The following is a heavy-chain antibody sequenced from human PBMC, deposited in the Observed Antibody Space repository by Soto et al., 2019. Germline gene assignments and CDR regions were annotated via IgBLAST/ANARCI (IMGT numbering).Heavy chain of an antibody. CDR2: ISGSGGST. J-gene: IGHJ4*02. CDR1: GFTFSSYA. Sequence: GGSLRLSCAASGFTFSSYAMSWVRQAPGKGLEWVSAISGSGGSTYYADPVKGRFTISRDNSKNTLYLQMNSLRAEDTAVYYCAKDLQAWPKGDYWGQGTLVTVSS. V-gene: IGHV3-23*01. CDR3: AKDLQAWPKGDY. D-gene: IGHD2-21*01.